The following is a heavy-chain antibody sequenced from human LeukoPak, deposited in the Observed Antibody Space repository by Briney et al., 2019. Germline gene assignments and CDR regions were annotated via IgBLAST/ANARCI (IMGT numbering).Heavy chain of an antibody. CDR2: ISGSGGST. Sequence: GGSLRLSCAASGFTFSSSAMSWVRQAPGKGLEWVSAISGSGGSTYYADSVKGRFTISRDNPKNTLYLQMSSLRAEDTAVYYCAKDPGSYYNEYFHHWGQGTLVTVSS. D-gene: IGHD3-10*01. CDR3: AKDPGSYYNEYFHH. J-gene: IGHJ1*01. V-gene: IGHV3-23*01. CDR1: GFTFSSSA.